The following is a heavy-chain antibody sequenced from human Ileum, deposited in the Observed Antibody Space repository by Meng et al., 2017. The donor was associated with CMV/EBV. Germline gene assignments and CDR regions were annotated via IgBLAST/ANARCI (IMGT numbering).Heavy chain of an antibody. J-gene: IGHJ5*02. D-gene: IGHD6-13*01. CDR3: ARFRIAALGNLFDP. CDR1: AASTMSGDYY. Sequence: QPQLLGARPTTVAHSSTLPLCSTASAASTMSGDYYMTWSLRPPGKGPGGIGYIFFTGNTYDHPSLNNRVIISIDTPRNQFSLKVDSVTAADTAVYYCARFRIAALGNLFDPWGHGTLVTVSS. V-gene: IGHV4-30-4*08. CDR2: IFFTGNT.